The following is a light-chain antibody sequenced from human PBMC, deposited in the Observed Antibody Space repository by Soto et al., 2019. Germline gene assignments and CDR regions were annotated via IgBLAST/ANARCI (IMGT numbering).Light chain of an antibody. CDR3: QQYGSSPLFT. CDR1: QSVSSSY. V-gene: IGKV3-20*01. CDR2: GAS. Sequence: EIVLTQSPGTLSLSPGERATLSCRASQSVSSSYLAWYQQKPGQAPRLLIYGASGRATGIPDRFSGSGSGTAFTLTIGRLEPEEFAVYYCQQYGSSPLFTFGPGTKVDIK. J-gene: IGKJ3*01.